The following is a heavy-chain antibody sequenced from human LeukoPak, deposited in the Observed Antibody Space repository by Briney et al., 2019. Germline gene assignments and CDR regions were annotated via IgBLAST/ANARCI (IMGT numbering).Heavy chain of an antibody. D-gene: IGHD3-16*01. CDR1: GFTFSSYS. CDR2: ISSSSSYI. Sequence: PGGSLRLSCAASGFTFSSYSMNWVRQAPGKGLEWVSSISSSSSYIYYADSVKGRFTISRDNAKNSLYLQMNSLRAEDTAVYYCAREADYLYTNAFDIWGQGTMVTVSS. CDR3: AREADYLYTNAFDI. V-gene: IGHV3-21*01. J-gene: IGHJ3*02.